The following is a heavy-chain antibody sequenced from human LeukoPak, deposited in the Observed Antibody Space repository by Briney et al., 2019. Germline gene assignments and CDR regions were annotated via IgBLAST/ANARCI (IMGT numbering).Heavy chain of an antibody. Sequence: SETLSLTCTVSGGSISSSPYYWGWIRQPPGKGLEWIGSIYYSGTTHYSPSLESRVTISVDTSKNQFSLRLNSVTAADTAVYFCARGQKYSYGYTVTELGSGYFDYWGQGTLVTVSS. D-gene: IGHD5-18*01. CDR1: GGSISSSPYY. V-gene: IGHV4-39*07. CDR3: ARGQKYSYGYTVTELGSGYFDY. J-gene: IGHJ4*02. CDR2: IYYSGTT.